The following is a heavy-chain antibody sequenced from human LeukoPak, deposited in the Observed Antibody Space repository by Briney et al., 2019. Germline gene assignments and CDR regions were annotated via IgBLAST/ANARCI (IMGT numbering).Heavy chain of an antibody. CDR1: GFTFSSYA. V-gene: IGHV3-30*04. J-gene: IGHJ4*02. CDR2: ISYDGSDK. D-gene: IGHD2-2*01. Sequence: PGGSLRLSCAASGFTFSSYAMYWVRQAPGKGLEWVAVISYDGSDKFYADSVKGRFTISRDSSKNTLYQQMNSLRAEDTAVYYCARVIVVPARLYYFDYWGQGTLVTVSS. CDR3: ARVIVVPARLYYFDY.